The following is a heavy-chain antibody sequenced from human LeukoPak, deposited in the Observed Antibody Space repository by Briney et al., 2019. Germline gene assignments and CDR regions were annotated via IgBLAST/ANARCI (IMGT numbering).Heavy chain of an antibody. V-gene: IGHV3-23*01. CDR2: SSDSGGRT. Sequence: GGALRLSCAASGFTFSSYAMSWVRQAPGKGLEGVSASSDSGGRTYYADSVKGRFTISRDNSKNTLFLQMNSLRAEDTAVYYCAKDTSSGRITIFGVVIRYFDYWGQGTLVTVSS. CDR3: AKDTSSGRITIFGVVIRYFDY. CDR1: GFTFSSYA. J-gene: IGHJ4*02. D-gene: IGHD3-3*01.